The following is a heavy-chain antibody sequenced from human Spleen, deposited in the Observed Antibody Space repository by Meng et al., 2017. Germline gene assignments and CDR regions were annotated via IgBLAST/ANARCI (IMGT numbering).Heavy chain of an antibody. CDR2: IYHSGTT. J-gene: IGHJ4*02. CDR3: ARVSRGWSGYYGY. D-gene: IGHD3-3*01. V-gene: IGHV4-4*02. CDR1: GGSINSDNW. Sequence: QVQLQESGPGLVKPSGTLSLTCAVSGGSINSDNWWSWVRQPPGKGLEWIGEIYHSGTTNYNPSLKSRVSMSVDKSKNQFSLKLSSVTAADTAVYYCARVSRGWSGYYGYWGQGTLVTVSS.